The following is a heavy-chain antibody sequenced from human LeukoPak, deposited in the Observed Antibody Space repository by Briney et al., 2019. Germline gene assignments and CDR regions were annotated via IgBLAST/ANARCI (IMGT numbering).Heavy chain of an antibody. D-gene: IGHD4-17*01. CDR3: ARDRGPDYGGPGNYGMDV. V-gene: IGHV4-30-4*01. CDR2: IYYSGST. Sequence: SQTLSLTCTVSGGSISSGDYYWHWIRQPPGKGLEWIGCIYYSGSTYYNPSFKSRVTISVDASKNQFSLKLSSVTAADTAVYYCARDRGPDYGGPGNYGMDVWGQGTTVTVSS. J-gene: IGHJ6*02. CDR1: GGSISSGDYY.